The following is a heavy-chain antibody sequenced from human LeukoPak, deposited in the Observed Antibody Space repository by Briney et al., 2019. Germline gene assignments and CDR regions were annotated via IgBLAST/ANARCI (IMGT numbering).Heavy chain of an antibody. J-gene: IGHJ6*02. Sequence: GRSLRLSCAASGFTFSSYGMHWVRQAPGKGLEWVAVIWYDGSNKCYADSVKGRFTISRDNSKNTLYLQMNSLRAEDTAVYYCARDTASRPTISWRYYYYGMDVWGQGTTVTVSS. V-gene: IGHV3-33*01. CDR2: IWYDGSNK. D-gene: IGHD5-24*01. CDR3: ARDTASRPTISWRYYYYGMDV. CDR1: GFTFSSYG.